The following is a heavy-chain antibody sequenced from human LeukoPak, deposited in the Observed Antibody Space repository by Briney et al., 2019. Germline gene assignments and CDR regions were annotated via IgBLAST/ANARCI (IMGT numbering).Heavy chain of an antibody. CDR3: ARPRWPRDYYYGMDV. D-gene: IGHD4-23*01. CDR2: IWYDGSNK. CDR1: GFTFSSYG. V-gene: IGHV3-33*01. J-gene: IGHJ6*02. Sequence: GGSLRLSCAASGFTFSSYGMHWVRQAPGKGLEWVAVIWYDGSNKYYADSVKGRFTISRDNSKDTLYLQMNSLRAEDTAVYYCARPRWPRDYYYGMDVWGQGTTVTVSS.